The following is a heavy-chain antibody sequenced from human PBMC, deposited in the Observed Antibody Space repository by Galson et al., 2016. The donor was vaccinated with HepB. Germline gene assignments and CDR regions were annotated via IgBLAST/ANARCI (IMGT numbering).Heavy chain of an antibody. CDR3: AKDGRIYCSSASCHDHFHY. CDR1: GFTFSSYG. V-gene: IGHV3-30*18. J-gene: IGHJ4*02. Sequence: SLRLSCAASGFTFSSYGMHWVRQAPGKGLEWVAFISYDGSNKKYADSVKGRFTISRDNSKMTLYLQMNSLRAEDTAVYYCAKDGRIYCSSASCHDHFHYWGQGTLLTVSS. D-gene: IGHD2-2*01. CDR2: ISYDGSNK.